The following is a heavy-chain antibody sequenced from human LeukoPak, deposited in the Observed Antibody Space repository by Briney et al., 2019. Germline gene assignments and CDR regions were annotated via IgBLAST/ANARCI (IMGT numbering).Heavy chain of an antibody. CDR2: IYYSGST. D-gene: IGHD3-10*01. CDR3: ARGLGNYGHNYFDY. J-gene: IGHJ4*02. V-gene: IGHV4-39*07. CDR1: GGSISSSSYY. Sequence: SETLSHTCTVSGGSISSSSYYWGWIRQPPGRRLEWIGSIYYSGSTYYNPSLKSRVIISVDTSKNQFSLKLSSVTAADAAVYYCARGLGNYGHNYFDYWGQGTLVTVSS.